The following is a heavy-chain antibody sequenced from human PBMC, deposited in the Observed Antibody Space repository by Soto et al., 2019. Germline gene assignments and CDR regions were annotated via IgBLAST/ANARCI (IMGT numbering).Heavy chain of an antibody. J-gene: IGHJ6*02. CDR2: ISYDGSNK. CDR1: GFTFSSYA. V-gene: IGHV3-30-3*01. Sequence: QVQLVESGGGVVQPGRSLSLSCAASGFTFSSYAMHWVRQAPGKGLEWVAVISYDGSNKYYADSVKGRFTISRDNSKNTLYLQMNSLRAEDTAVYYCARDGLRFLEWLLYPLFRGGYGMDVWGQGTTVTVSS. CDR3: ARDGLRFLEWLLYPLFRGGYGMDV. D-gene: IGHD3-3*01.